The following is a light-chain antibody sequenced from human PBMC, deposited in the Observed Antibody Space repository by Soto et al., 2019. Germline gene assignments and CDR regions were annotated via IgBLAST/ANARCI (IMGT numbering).Light chain of an antibody. Sequence: QSVLTQPPSVSGDPGQRVTISCTGSSSNIGAGYDVHWYQQLPGTAPKLLIYGNSNRPSGVPDRFSGSKSGTSASLAITGLQAEDEADYYCQAYDSSLSGVVFGGGTKVTVL. J-gene: IGLJ2*01. CDR3: QAYDSSLSGVV. V-gene: IGLV1-40*01. CDR2: GNS. CDR1: SSNIGAGYD.